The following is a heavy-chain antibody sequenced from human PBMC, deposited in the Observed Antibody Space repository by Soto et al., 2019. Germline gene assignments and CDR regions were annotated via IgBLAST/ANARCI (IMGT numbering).Heavy chain of an antibody. CDR3: ARMRITIFGVVTAPHYYGMDV. CDR2: ISTYNGNT. CDR1: GDTFTTYA. V-gene: IGHV1-18*01. J-gene: IGHJ6*02. Sequence: ASVKVSCKSSGDTFTTYALHWLRQAPGQGLQWMGWISTYNGNTKYSQELQGRVTMTTDTSTTTAYMELRSLRSDDTAVYYCARMRITIFGVVTAPHYYGMDVWGQGTTVTVSS. D-gene: IGHD3-3*01.